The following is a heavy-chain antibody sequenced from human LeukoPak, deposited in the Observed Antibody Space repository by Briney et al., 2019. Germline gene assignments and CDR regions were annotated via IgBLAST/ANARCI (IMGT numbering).Heavy chain of an antibody. Sequence: GGSLRLSCAASGFTFSSYSMNWVRQAPGKGLEWVSTISGSVGSTSYADSVKGRFTISRDNFKNTLYLQMNSLRAEDTAVYYCTYRPYSSGWYTYYFDYWGQGTLVTVSS. D-gene: IGHD6-19*01. CDR3: TYRPYSSGWYTYYFDY. CDR2: ISGSVGST. V-gene: IGHV3-23*01. J-gene: IGHJ4*02. CDR1: GFTFSSYS.